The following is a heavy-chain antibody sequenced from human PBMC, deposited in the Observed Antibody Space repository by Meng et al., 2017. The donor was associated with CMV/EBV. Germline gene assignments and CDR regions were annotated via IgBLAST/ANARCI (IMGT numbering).Heavy chain of an antibody. CDR1: GYTLTELA. Sequence: ASVKVSCKVSGYTLTELAMHWVRQAPGKGLEWMGGFDPEDGETIYAQKLQGRVTMTEDTSTDTAYMELSSLRSEDTAVYYCATAKLDQEWFDPWGQGTLVTVSS. J-gene: IGHJ5*02. V-gene: IGHV1-24*01. CDR2: FDPEDGET. CDR3: ATAKLDQEWFDP. D-gene: IGHD1/OR15-1a*01.